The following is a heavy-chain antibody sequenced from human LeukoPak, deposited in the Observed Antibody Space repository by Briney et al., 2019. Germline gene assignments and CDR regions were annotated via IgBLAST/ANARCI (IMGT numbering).Heavy chain of an antibody. CDR2: INPNTGGT. CDR1: GYTFTGFY. J-gene: IGHJ4*02. V-gene: IGHV1-2*02. Sequence: ASVKVSCKASGYTFTGFYMHWVRQAPGQGFEWMGWINPNTGGTNYAQKFQGRVTITADTSTDTAYMELSSLRSEDTAVYYCATGVVVVPALDYWGQGTLVTVTS. CDR3: ATGVVVVPALDY. D-gene: IGHD2-2*01.